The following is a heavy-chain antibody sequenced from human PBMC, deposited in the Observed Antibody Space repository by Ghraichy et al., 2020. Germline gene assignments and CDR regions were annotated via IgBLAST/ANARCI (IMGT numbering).Heavy chain of an antibody. CDR2: INHSGST. J-gene: IGHJ4*02. CDR1: GGSFSGYY. CDR3: ARSASQLFDY. Sequence: SETLSLTCAVYGGSFSGYYWSWIRQPPGKGLEWIGEINHSGSTNYNPSLKSRVTISVDTSKNQFSLKLSSVTAADTAVYYCARSASQLFDYWGQGTLVTVSS. D-gene: IGHD2-2*01. V-gene: IGHV4-34*01.